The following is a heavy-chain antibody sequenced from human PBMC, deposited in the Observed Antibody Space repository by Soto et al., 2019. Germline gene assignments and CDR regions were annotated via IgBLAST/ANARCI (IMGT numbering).Heavy chain of an antibody. CDR1: GGSISSSGYY. J-gene: IGHJ6*03. D-gene: IGHD3-3*01. V-gene: IGHV4-39*07. Sequence: SETLSLTCTVSGGSISSSGYYWSWIRQPPGKGLEWIGEINHSGSTNYNPSLKSRVTISVDTSKNQFSLKLSSVTAADTAVYYCARVSLRGYDFWSGYRPGLARYYYYMDVWGKGTTVTVSS. CDR3: ARVSLRGYDFWSGYRPGLARYYYYMDV. CDR2: INHSGST.